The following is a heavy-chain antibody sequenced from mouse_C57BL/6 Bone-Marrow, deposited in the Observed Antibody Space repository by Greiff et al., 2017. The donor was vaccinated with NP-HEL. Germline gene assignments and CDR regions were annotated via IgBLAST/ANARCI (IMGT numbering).Heavy chain of an antibody. J-gene: IGHJ2*01. D-gene: IGHD2-4*01. CDR1: GYTFTDYY. Sequence: VQLQQSGPVLVKPGASVKMSCKASGYTFTDYYMNWVKQSHGKSLEWIGVINPYNGGTSYNQKFKGKATLTVDKSSSTAYMELNSLTSEDSAVYYCARFDYDLPFDYWGQGTTLPVSS. CDR3: ARFDYDLPFDY. CDR2: INPYNGGT. V-gene: IGHV1-19*01.